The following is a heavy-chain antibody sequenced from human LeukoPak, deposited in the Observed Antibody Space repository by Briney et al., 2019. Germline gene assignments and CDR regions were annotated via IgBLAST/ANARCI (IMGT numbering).Heavy chain of an antibody. J-gene: IGHJ4*02. CDR3: ARDKRAVAGNDY. CDR2: INGSGGST. V-gene: IGHV3-23*01. CDR1: GFTFSSCA. D-gene: IGHD6-19*01. Sequence: PGGSLRLSCAASGFTFSSCAMSWVRQAPGKGLEWVSTINGSGGSTYYADSVKGRFTISRDNAKNSLYLQMNSLRAEDTAVYYCARDKRAVAGNDYWGQGTLVTVSS.